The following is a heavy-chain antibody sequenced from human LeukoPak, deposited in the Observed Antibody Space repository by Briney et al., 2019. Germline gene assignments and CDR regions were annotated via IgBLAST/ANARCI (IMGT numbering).Heavy chain of an antibody. V-gene: IGHV4-39*01. J-gene: IGHJ4*02. CDR3: ARQLASDFWSGYYGNYFDY. CDR2: IYYSGST. Sequence: PSETLSLTCTVSGGSISSSSYYWGWIRQPPGKGLEWIGSIYYSGSTYYNPSLKGRVTISVDTSKNQFSLKLSSVTAADTAVYYCARQLASDFWSGYYGNYFDYWGQGTLVTVSS. D-gene: IGHD3-3*01. CDR1: GGSISSSSYY.